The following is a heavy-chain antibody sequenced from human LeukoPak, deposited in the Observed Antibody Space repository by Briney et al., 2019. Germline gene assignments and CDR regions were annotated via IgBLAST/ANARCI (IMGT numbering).Heavy chain of an antibody. Sequence: ASVKVSCKASGGTFSSYAISWVRQAPGQGLEWMGGIIPIFGTANYAQKFQGRVTITADESTSTVYMELSSLRSEDTAVYYCARDFYDSSGYYPYYYYGMDVWGQGTTVTVSS. J-gene: IGHJ6*02. D-gene: IGHD3-22*01. CDR1: GGTFSSYA. V-gene: IGHV1-69*01. CDR2: IIPIFGTA. CDR3: ARDFYDSSGYYPYYYYGMDV.